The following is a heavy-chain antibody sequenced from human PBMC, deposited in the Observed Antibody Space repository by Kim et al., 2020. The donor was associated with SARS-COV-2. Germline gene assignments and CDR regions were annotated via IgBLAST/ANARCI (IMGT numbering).Heavy chain of an antibody. V-gene: IGHV3-53*04. CDR2: IYSGGST. J-gene: IGHJ3*02. CDR1: GFTVNNNY. D-gene: IGHD3-10*01. CDR3: ARAFYGSGNPYYAFDI. Sequence: GGSLRLSCAASGFTVNNNYMTWVRQAPGKGLEWVSIIYSGGSTYYADSVKGRFTISRHNSENTLYLQMNSLRPDDTALYYCARAFYGSGNPYYAFDIWGQGTMVTVSS.